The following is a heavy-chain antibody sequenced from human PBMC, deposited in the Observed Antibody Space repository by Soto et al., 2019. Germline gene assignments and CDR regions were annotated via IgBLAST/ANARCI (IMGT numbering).Heavy chain of an antibody. J-gene: IGHJ6*02. D-gene: IGHD1-7*01. CDR2: ISWNSGSI. CDR1: GFTFDDYA. V-gene: IGHV3-9*01. Sequence: DVQLVESGGGLVQPGRSLRLSCAASGFTFDDYAMHWVRQAPGKGLEWVSGISWNSGSIGYADSVKGRFTISRDNAKNSLYLQMNSLRAEDTALYYCAKSPGTTYYYGMDVWGQGTTVTVSS. CDR3: AKSPGTTYYYGMDV.